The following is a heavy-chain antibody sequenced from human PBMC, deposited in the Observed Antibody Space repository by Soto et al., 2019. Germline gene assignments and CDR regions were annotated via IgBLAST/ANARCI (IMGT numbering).Heavy chain of an antibody. CDR1: GYSFTTFV. Sequence: QVHLVQSGAEMEKPGASVKVSCKASGYSFTTFVIHWVRQAPGQVLEWQGWINAGNGNTKSSQKFQGRVTLTSDPSATTANMQLSSLISKETAVSLSARIGMTISKAGRYYFYYGLDVWGQGTTVTVSS. D-gene: IGHD6-13*01. J-gene: IGHJ6*02. CDR3: ARIGMTISKAGRYYFYYGLDV. CDR2: INAGNGNT. V-gene: IGHV1-3*01.